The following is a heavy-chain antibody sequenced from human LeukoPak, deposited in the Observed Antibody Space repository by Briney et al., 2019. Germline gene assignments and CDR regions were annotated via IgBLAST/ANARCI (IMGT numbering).Heavy chain of an antibody. CDR1: GYTFTSYG. CDR2: ISTYNGNT. Sequence: GASVKVSCTASGYTFTSYGISWVRQAPGQGLEWMGWISTYNGNTNYAQKLQGRVTMTTDTSTSTAYMELRSLRSDDTAVYYCARDICTSTSCLLYYFDYWGQGTLVTVSS. CDR3: ARDICTSTSCLLYYFDY. V-gene: IGHV1-18*01. D-gene: IGHD2-2*01. J-gene: IGHJ4*02.